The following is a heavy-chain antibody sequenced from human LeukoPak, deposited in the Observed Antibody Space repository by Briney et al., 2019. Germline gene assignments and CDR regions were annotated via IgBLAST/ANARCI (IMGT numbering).Heavy chain of an antibody. CDR2: IYTSGST. V-gene: IGHV4-4*07. Sequence: PSETLSLTCTVSGDSINNYYWSWIRQPAGKGLEWIGRIYTSGSTNYNPSLKSRVTMSVDTSKNQFSLKLSSVTAADTAVYYCARDNTTTYYDFWSGRGNAFDIWGQGTMVTVSS. D-gene: IGHD3-3*01. CDR3: ARDNTTTYYDFWSGRGNAFDI. J-gene: IGHJ3*02. CDR1: GDSINNYY.